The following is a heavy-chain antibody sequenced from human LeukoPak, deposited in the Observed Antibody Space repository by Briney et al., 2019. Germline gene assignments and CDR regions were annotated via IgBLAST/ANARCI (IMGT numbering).Heavy chain of an antibody. Sequence: PGGSLRLSCAASGFTFSSYWMSWVRQAPGKGLEWVANIKQDGSEKYYVDSVKGRFTISRDNAKNSLYLQMNSLRAEDTAVYYCARGVTAAGRLMDVWGQGTTVTVSS. J-gene: IGHJ6*02. CDR3: ARGVTAAGRLMDV. D-gene: IGHD6-13*01. CDR1: GFTFSSYW. V-gene: IGHV3-7*01. CDR2: IKQDGSEK.